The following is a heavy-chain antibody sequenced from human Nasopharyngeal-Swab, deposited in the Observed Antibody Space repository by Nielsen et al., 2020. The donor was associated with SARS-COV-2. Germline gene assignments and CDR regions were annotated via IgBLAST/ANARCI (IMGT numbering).Heavy chain of an antibody. CDR2: IKEDGSEK. Sequence: GESLKISCGASGFTFSGYWMSWVRQAPGKGLEWVANIKEDGSEKYYVDSVKGRFTISRDNAKNSLYLQMNTLRAEDTALYYCARGSRRITVFGVVISDFDYWGQGALVTVSS. CDR3: ARGSRRITVFGVVISDFDY. D-gene: IGHD3-3*01. J-gene: IGHJ4*02. V-gene: IGHV3-7*03. CDR1: GFTFSGYW.